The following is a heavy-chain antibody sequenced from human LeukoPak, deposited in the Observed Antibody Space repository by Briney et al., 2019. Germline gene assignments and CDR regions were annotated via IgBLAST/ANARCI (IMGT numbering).Heavy chain of an antibody. CDR3: AKGRPMVRGVNSGYYFDS. CDR2: IRYDGSTK. CDR1: GFTFSSYG. J-gene: IGHJ4*02. D-gene: IGHD3-10*01. Sequence: GGSLRLSCAASGFTFSSYGMHWVRQAPGKGLERVAFIRYDGSTKYYADSVKGRLIISRANSKNTLYLQMNSLRAEYTAVYYCAKGRPMVRGVNSGYYFDSWGQGTLVTVSS. V-gene: IGHV3-30*02.